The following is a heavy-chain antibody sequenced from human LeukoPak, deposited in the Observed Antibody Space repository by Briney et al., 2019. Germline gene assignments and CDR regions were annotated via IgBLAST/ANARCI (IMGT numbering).Heavy chain of an antibody. V-gene: IGHV4-30-2*01. CDR1: GGSISSGGYY. Sequence: SQTLSLTCTVSGGSISSGGYYWSWIRQPPGKGLEWIGYIYHSGSTYYNPSLKSRVTISIDTSKNQFSLKLSPVTAADTAVYYCARDLEFGELSTYAMDVWGQGTTVTVSS. CDR3: ARDLEFGELSTYAMDV. J-gene: IGHJ6*02. D-gene: IGHD3-10*01. CDR2: IYHSGST.